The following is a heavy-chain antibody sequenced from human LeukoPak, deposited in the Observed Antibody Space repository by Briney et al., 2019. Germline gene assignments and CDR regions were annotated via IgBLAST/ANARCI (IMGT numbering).Heavy chain of an antibody. Sequence: KAGGSLRLSCAASGFTFSSYAMSWVRQAPGKGLEWVSSISSSSSYIYYADSVKGRFTISRDNAKNSLYLQMNSLRAEDTAVYYCARDPSGSRGDPIDYWGQGTLVTVSS. V-gene: IGHV3-21*01. CDR2: ISSSSSYI. J-gene: IGHJ4*02. D-gene: IGHD6-19*01. CDR3: ARDPSGSRGDPIDY. CDR1: GFTFSSYA.